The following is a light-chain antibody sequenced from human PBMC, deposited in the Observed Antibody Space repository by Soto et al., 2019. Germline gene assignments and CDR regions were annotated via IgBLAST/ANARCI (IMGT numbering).Light chain of an antibody. J-gene: IGKJ1*01. Sequence: DIQMTQSPSTLPASVGDRLTITCRASQSISTWLAWYQQRPGKGPKLLIYKASNLQGGVSSRFSGSGSGTEFTLTISGLQPDDFATYYCQQYYTYPWTVGHGTKVEIK. CDR1: QSISTW. CDR3: QQYYTYPWT. CDR2: KAS. V-gene: IGKV1-5*03.